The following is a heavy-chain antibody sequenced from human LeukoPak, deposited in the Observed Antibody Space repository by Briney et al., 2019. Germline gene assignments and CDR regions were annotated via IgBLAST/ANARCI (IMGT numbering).Heavy chain of an antibody. V-gene: IGHV3-21*01. CDR2: ISSSSSYI. J-gene: IGHJ4*02. CDR1: GFTFSSYS. CDR3: AKDRRRDDVLTGSFSD. D-gene: IGHD3-9*01. Sequence: PGGSLRLSCAASGFTFSSYSMNWVRQAPGKGLEWVSSISSSSSYIYYADSVKGRFTISRDNSKNTLYLQLNSLRAGDTALYFCAKDRRRDDVLTGSFSDWGQGTLVTVSS.